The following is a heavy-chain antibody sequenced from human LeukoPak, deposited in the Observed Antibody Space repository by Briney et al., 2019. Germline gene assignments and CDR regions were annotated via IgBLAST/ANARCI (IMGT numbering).Heavy chain of an antibody. CDR2: IWHDGSHK. Sequence: GPFRLSSGASGVSINTYAMHWVRQAPGQGLEWVALIWHDGSHKFYSNSVRGQFTISRDNSKNTVSLQLNNLRPEDTAVYYCAREIFGPGSYPDFWGQGTLVTVSS. CDR1: GVSINTYA. CDR3: AREIFGPGSYPDF. J-gene: IGHJ4*02. D-gene: IGHD3-10*01. V-gene: IGHV3-33*01.